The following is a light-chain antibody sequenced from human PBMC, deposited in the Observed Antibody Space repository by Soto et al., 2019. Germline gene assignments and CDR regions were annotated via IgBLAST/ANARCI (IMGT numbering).Light chain of an antibody. CDR1: QSVRSTY. Sequence: EIVLTQSPGTLSLSPGERATLSCRASQSVRSTYFAWYQQKPGQAPRLLIYGSFSRATGIPDRFSGSGSGTHFTLTISRLEPEDFAVYYCQQYDRSLTFGGGTKVEIK. CDR3: QQYDRSLT. CDR2: GSF. V-gene: IGKV3-20*01. J-gene: IGKJ4*01.